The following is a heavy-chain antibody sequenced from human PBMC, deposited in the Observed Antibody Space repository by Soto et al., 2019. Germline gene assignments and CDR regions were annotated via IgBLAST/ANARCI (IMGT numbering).Heavy chain of an antibody. V-gene: IGHV4-30-4*01. J-gene: IGHJ5*02. CDR3: ARVVRFCSRPSCRVRTWFDT. D-gene: IGHD2-2*01. CDR1: GGSISSGDYY. CDR2: MFYVGAT. Sequence: QVQLQESGPGLVEPSQTLSLTCSVSGGSISSGDYYWSWIRQPPGKGLEWLGYMFYVGATYYTPSLQSRVPISLYTSTNQGSLKLSTVSAAARAAYHCARVVRFCSRPSCRVRTWFDTWGQGTLVTVTS.